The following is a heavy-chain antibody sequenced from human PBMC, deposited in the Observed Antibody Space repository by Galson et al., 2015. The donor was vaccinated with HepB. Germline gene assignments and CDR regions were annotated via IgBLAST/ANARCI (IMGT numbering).Heavy chain of an antibody. CDR2: IRNKAYGGTT. CDR1: GFTFGDYA. J-gene: IGHJ4*02. V-gene: IGHV3-49*03. D-gene: IGHD4-17*01. CDR3: TREVDEYGDNF. Sequence: SLRLSCATSGFTFGDYAVSWIRQAPGKGLEWVGFIRNKAYGGTTDYAASVNGRFTISSDDSKTIAYLQLNSLKSEDTAVYYCTREVDEYGDNFWGQGTRVTVST.